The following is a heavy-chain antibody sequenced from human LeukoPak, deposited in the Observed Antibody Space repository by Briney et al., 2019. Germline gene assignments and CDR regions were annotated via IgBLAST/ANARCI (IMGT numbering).Heavy chain of an antibody. J-gene: IGHJ4*02. CDR2: INRDGSER. CDR1: GFTFSNYW. D-gene: IGHD3-22*01. CDR3: ARSSYDDFDY. V-gene: IGHV3-7*01. Sequence: GGSLRLSCAASGFTFSNYWMTWVRQAPGKGLEWVANINRDGSERYYVDSVKGRFTISRDNAKNTLYLQMNSLRAEDTAVYYCARSSYDDFDYWGQGTLVTVSS.